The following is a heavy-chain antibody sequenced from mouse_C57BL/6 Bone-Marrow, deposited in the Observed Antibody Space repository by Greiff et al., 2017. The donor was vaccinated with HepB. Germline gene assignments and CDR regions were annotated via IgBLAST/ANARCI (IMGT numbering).Heavy chain of an antibody. D-gene: IGHD2-5*01. Sequence: EVQLVESGAELVRPGASVKLSCTASGFNITDDYMHWVKQRPEQGLEWIGWIDPENGDTEYASKFQGKATITADTSSNTAYLQLSSLTSEDTAVYYCTTLYYSNPYDFDYWGQGTTLTVSS. CDR3: TTLYYSNPYDFDY. V-gene: IGHV14-4*01. CDR2: IDPENGDT. J-gene: IGHJ2*01. CDR1: GFNITDDY.